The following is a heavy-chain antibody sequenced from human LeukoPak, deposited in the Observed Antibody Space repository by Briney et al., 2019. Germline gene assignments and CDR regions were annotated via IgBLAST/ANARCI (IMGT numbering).Heavy chain of an antibody. Sequence: GRSLRLSCAASGFTFDDYAMHWVRQAPGKGLEWVSGISWNSGSIGYADSVKGRFTISRDNAKNSLYLQMNSLRAEDTALYYCAKDINPDIVVVVPDYWGQGTLVTVSS. CDR1: GFTFDDYA. D-gene: IGHD2-15*01. CDR3: AKDINPDIVVVVPDY. V-gene: IGHV3-9*01. J-gene: IGHJ4*02. CDR2: ISWNSGSI.